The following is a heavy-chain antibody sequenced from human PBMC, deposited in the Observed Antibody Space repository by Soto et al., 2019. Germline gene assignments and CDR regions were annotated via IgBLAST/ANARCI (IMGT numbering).Heavy chain of an antibody. CDR1: GFPFSSYW. Sequence: EVQLVESGGDSVQPGGSLRLSCAASGFPFSSYWMHWVRHTPGKGLEWVSRISGDGTTIYYADSVTGRFTVSRDNAKNTLSLQMSGLGAEDTAVYYCAREYYGLLTGYYNDHWDQGTLVSVSS. CDR3: AREYYGLLTGYYNDH. D-gene: IGHD3-9*01. J-gene: IGHJ4*02. V-gene: IGHV3-74*01. CDR2: ISGDGTTI.